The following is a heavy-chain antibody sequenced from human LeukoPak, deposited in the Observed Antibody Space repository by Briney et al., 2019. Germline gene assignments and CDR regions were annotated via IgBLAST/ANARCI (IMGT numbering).Heavy chain of an antibody. CDR1: GYTFTSYA. CDR2: INTNTGNP. D-gene: IGHD1-14*01. Sequence: VASVKVSCKASGYTFTSYAMNWVRQAPGQGLEWMGWINTNTGNPTYAQGFTGRFVFSLDTSVSTAYLQISSLKAEDTAVYYCARDFRRDHTAYESGFDYWGQGTLVTVSS. CDR3: ARDFRRDHTAYESGFDY. V-gene: IGHV7-4-1*02. J-gene: IGHJ4*02.